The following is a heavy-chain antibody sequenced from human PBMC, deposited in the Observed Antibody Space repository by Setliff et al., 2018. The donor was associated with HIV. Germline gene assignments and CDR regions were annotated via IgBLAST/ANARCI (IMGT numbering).Heavy chain of an antibody. J-gene: IGHJ2*01. V-gene: IGHV4-34*01. CDR3: ARQGYYYFSSRYYCWWEPFSWYFDL. D-gene: IGHD3-22*01. CDR1: GGSFSGYY. CDR2: INHSGST. Sequence: PSETLSLTCAVHGGSFSGYYWSWIRQPPGKGLEWIGEINHSGSTNYNPSLKSQVTISVDTSKNQFSLKLSSVTAADTAVYYCARQGYYYFSSRYYCWWEPFSWYFDLWGRGTLVTVSS.